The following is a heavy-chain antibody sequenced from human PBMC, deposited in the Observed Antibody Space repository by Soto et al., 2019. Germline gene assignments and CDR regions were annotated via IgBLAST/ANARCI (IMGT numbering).Heavy chain of an antibody. CDR2: INPNSGGT. Sequence: ASVKVSCKASGYTFTGYYMHWVRQAPGQGLEWMGWINPNSGGTKSAEKFQGRVTMTRDTSISTAYMELSRLTSDDTAVYYCASAAVTGTAGLDFWGQGTQVTVSS. V-gene: IGHV1-2*02. J-gene: IGHJ4*02. D-gene: IGHD6-19*01. CDR1: GYTFTGYY. CDR3: ASAAVTGTAGLDF.